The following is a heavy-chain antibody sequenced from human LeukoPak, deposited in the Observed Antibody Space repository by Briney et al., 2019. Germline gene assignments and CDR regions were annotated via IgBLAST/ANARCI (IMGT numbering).Heavy chain of an antibody. D-gene: IGHD6-13*01. V-gene: IGHV3-23*01. CDR3: VRESPVAAVGRSWFDP. CDR2: VSGSNGNT. J-gene: IGHJ5*02. CDR1: GFTFSSYA. Sequence: PGGSLRLSCAASGFTFSSYAMSWGRQAPGEGLEWVSTVSGSNGNTHYADSVKGRFTISRDNSKNTLYLQMNSLRAEDTAVYYCVRESPVAAVGRSWFDPWGQGTLVTVSS.